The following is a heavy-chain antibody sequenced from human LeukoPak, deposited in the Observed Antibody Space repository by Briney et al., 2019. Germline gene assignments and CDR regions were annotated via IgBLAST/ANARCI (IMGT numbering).Heavy chain of an antibody. CDR2: IYYSGST. V-gene: IGHV4-59*01. CDR1: GGSISSYY. J-gene: IGHJ4*02. Sequence: SETLSLTCTVSGGSISSYYWSWIRQPPGKGLEWIGYIYYSGSTNYNPSLKSRVTISVDTSKNQFSLKLSSVTAADTAVYYCARGKGSGWTFDYWGQGTLVTVSS. CDR3: ARGKGSGWTFDY. D-gene: IGHD6-19*01.